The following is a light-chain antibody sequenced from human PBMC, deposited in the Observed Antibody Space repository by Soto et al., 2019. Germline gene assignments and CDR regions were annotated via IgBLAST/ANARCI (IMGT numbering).Light chain of an antibody. J-gene: IGKJ5*01. CDR1: QSVSSY. CDR2: DAS. CDR3: QQRSNWPAIT. V-gene: IGKV3-11*01. Sequence: RASQSVSSYLAWYQQKPGQAPRLLIYDASNRATGIPARFSGSGSGTDFTLTISGLESEDFAVYYCQQRSNWPAITFGQGTRLEIK.